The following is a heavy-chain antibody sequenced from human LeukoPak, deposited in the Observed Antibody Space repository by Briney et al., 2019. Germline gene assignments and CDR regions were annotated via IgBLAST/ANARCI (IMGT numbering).Heavy chain of an antibody. CDR2: MNPNNGNT. J-gene: IGHJ5*02. CDR3: ARGEGGFGVVMEEWFDP. D-gene: IGHD3-3*01. Sequence: ASVKVSCKASGYTFTSYDIHWVRQAPGQGLEWMGWMNPNNGNTDYAQKFQGRVTMTRNTSISTAYMELSRLRSEDTDVYYFARGEGGFGVVMEEWFDPWGQGTLVTVSS. CDR1: GYTFTSYD. V-gene: IGHV1-8*01.